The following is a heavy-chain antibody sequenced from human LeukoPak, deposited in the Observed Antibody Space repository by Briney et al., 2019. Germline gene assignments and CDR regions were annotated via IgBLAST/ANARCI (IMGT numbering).Heavy chain of an antibody. V-gene: IGHV1-69*13. D-gene: IGHD3-3*01. CDR2: IIPIFGTA. CDR1: GGTFSSYA. J-gene: IGHJ6*03. Sequence: GASVKVSCKASGGTFSSYAISWVRQAPGQGLEWMGGIIPIFGTANYAQKFQGRVTITADESTSTAYMELSSLRSEDTAVYYCARAVLRFLEWHQQMKYYYYYYMDVWGKGTTVTVSS. CDR3: ARAVLRFLEWHQQMKYYYYYYMDV.